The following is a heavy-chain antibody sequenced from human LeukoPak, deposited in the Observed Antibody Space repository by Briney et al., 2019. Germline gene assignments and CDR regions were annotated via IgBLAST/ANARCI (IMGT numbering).Heavy chain of an antibody. CDR3: AKDGHCTDGVCYGYLDH. CDR2: MSYDGSNK. V-gene: IGHV3-30*18. D-gene: IGHD2-8*01. CDR1: GFTFSSYG. J-gene: IGHJ4*02. Sequence: GGSLRLSCAASGFTFSSYGMHWVRQAPGKGLEWVALMSYDGSNKYYADSVKGRFTISRDNSKNTLYLQMNSLRAEDTAVYYCAKDGHCTDGVCYGYLDHWGQGSLVTVSS.